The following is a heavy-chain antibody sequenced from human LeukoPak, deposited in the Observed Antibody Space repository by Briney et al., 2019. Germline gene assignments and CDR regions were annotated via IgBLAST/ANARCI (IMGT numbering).Heavy chain of an antibody. J-gene: IGHJ4*02. CDR1: GCTISNYA. Sequence: GGSLRLSCAASGCTISNYAMNWVRQAPWKGLDWVSSISESGDTTHYADSVKGRFTISRDNAQNTLYLQMNTLRAEDTALYYCAKQWVDCWGQGTLVTVSS. CDR3: AKQWVDC. V-gene: IGHV3-23*01. D-gene: IGHD1-26*01. CDR2: ISESGDTT.